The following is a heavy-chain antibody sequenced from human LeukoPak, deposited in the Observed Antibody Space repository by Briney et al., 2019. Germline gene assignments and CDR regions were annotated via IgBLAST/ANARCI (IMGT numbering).Heavy chain of an antibody. Sequence: SVKVSCKACGGTFSSYAISWVRQAPGQGLEWMGGIIPIFGTANYAQKFQGRVTITADESTSTAYMELSSLRSEDTAVYYCARAVAVAGNSDLDYWGQGTLVTVSS. CDR2: IIPIFGTA. CDR1: GGTFSSYA. V-gene: IGHV1-69*01. CDR3: ARAVAVAGNSDLDY. D-gene: IGHD6-19*01. J-gene: IGHJ4*02.